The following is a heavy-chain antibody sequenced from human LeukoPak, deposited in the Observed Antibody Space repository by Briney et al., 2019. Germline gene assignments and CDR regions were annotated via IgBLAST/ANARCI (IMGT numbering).Heavy chain of an antibody. CDR3: ATYRQVMLPFEA. Sequence: GGSLRLSCAASGFTFSDFSMIWVRQPPGKGLEWVSSTFQGGGEIHYADSVRGRFTISRDDSRSTLFLQMNSLRGEDTAIYYCATYRQVMLPFEAWGEGTLVSVSS. CDR2: TFQGGGEI. J-gene: IGHJ5*02. V-gene: IGHV3-23*01. D-gene: IGHD5-18*01. CDR1: GFTFSDFS.